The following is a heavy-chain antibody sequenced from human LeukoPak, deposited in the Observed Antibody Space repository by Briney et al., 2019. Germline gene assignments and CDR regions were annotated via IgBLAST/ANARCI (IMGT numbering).Heavy chain of an antibody. Sequence: PSETLSLTCAVYGGSFSGYYWSWIRQPPGKGLEWIGYIYYSGSTNYNPSLKSRVTISVDTSKNQFSLKLSSVTAADTAVYYCASYSSGWFFDYWGQGTLVTVSS. D-gene: IGHD6-19*01. V-gene: IGHV4-59*01. CDR3: ASYSSGWFFDY. CDR2: IYYSGST. CDR1: GGSFSGYY. J-gene: IGHJ4*02.